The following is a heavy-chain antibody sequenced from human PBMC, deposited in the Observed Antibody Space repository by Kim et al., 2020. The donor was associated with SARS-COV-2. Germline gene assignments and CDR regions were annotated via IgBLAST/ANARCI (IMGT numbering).Heavy chain of an antibody. D-gene: IGHD3-10*01. V-gene: IGHV3-64*01. CDR3: ARVGGLRWTNWYFDL. Sequence: GGSLRLSCPASGFTFSSYAMHWVRQAPGKGLEYVSAISSNGGSTYYANSVKGRFTISRDNSKNTLYLQMGSLRAEDMAVYYCARVGGLRWTNWYFDLWGRGTLVTVSS. CDR1: GFTFSSYA. CDR2: ISSNGGST. J-gene: IGHJ2*01.